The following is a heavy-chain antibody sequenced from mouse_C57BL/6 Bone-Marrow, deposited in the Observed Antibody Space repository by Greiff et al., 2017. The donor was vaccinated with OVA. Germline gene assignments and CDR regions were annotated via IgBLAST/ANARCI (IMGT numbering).Heavy chain of an antibody. CDR2: IYPRSGNT. CDR3: ARCAY. CDR1: GYTFTSYG. V-gene: IGHV1-81*01. Sequence: LVESGAELARPGASVKLSCKASGYTFTSYGISWVKQRTGQGLEWIGEIYPRSGNTYYNEKFKGTATLTADKSSSTAYMELRILTSEDSAVYFCARCAYWGQGTLVTVSA. J-gene: IGHJ3*01.